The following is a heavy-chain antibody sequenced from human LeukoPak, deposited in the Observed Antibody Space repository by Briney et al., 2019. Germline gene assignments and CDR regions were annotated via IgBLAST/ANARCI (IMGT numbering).Heavy chain of an antibody. V-gene: IGHV3-30-3*01. J-gene: IGHJ4*02. Sequence: GGSLRLSCAASGFTFSRYAMHWVRQAPGKGLEWVALISYDGSNKYYTDSVRGRFTISRDNSKNTLYLQMNTLRPEDTAVYYCARDGAYYRDYWGQGTLVTVSS. D-gene: IGHD3-10*01. CDR3: ARDGAYYRDY. CDR1: GFTFSRYA. CDR2: ISYDGSNK.